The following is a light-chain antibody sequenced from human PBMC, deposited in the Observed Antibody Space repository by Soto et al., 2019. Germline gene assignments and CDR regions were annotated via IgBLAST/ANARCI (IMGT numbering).Light chain of an antibody. V-gene: IGKV3-11*01. CDR2: DAS. Sequence: EIVLTQSPATLSLSLGERAALSCRASQSVSSYLAWYQQKPGQAPRLLIYDASNRATGIPARFSGSGSGTDFTLTISSLEPEDFAFYYCQQRSNCPSTFGGGTKVEIK. CDR3: QQRSNCPST. CDR1: QSVSSY. J-gene: IGKJ4*01.